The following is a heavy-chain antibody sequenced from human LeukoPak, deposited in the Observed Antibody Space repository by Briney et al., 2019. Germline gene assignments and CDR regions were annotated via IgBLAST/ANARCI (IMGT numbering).Heavy chain of an antibody. CDR1: GFTLSSDW. Sequence: GGSLRLSCAASGFTLSSDWMHWVRQAPGKGLVWASRINFDGSSPSYADSVKGRFTISRDNARNTLYLQMNSLRAEDTAVYSCARGTYGLDVWGQGTTVTVSS. CDR2: INFDGSSP. CDR3: ARGTYGLDV. J-gene: IGHJ6*02. V-gene: IGHV3-74*01.